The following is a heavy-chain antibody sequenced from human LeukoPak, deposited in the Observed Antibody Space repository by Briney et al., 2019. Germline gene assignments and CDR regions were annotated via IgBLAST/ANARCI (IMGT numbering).Heavy chain of an antibody. D-gene: IGHD3-10*01. Sequence: GASVKVSCKASGGTFSSYAISWVRQAPGQGLEWMGRIIPIFGTANYAQKFQGRVTITTDESTSTAHMELSSLRSEDTAVYYCARDRERITMVRGVYDAFDIWGQGTMVTVSS. CDR1: GGTFSSYA. J-gene: IGHJ3*02. CDR3: ARDRERITMVRGVYDAFDI. CDR2: IIPIFGTA. V-gene: IGHV1-69*05.